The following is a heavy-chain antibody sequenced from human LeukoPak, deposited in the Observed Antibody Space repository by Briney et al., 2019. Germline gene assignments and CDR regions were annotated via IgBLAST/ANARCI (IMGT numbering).Heavy chain of an antibody. CDR3: AREERESGGWDV. CDR2: IKQDGSEK. J-gene: IGHJ6*02. Sequence: PGGSLRLSCAASRFTFSNYWMSWVRQAPGKGLGWVANIKQDGSEKNYVGSVKGRFTISRDNAKNSLYLQMNSLRVEDTAVYYCAREERESGGWDVWGQGTTVTVSS. V-gene: IGHV3-7*04. D-gene: IGHD1-1*01. CDR1: RFTFSNYW.